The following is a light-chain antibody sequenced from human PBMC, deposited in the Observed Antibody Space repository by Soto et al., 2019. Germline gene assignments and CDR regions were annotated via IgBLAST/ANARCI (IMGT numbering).Light chain of an antibody. V-gene: IGKV1-5*01. CDR1: QSISFW. CDR3: QQYNSFAPYS. CDR2: DAS. Sequence: DIQMTQSPSTLSASVGDRVTITCRSSQSISFWLAWYQQKPGKAPKLLIYDASTLYSGVPSSFSGSRSGTEFTLTISSLQPDDFGSYYCQQYNSFAPYSFGQGTKLEI. J-gene: IGKJ2*03.